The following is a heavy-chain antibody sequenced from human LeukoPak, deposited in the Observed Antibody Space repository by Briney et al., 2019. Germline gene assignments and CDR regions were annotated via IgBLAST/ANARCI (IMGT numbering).Heavy chain of an antibody. CDR2: TYYRSKWYN. CDR1: GDSVSSNSAA. Sequence: SQTLSLTCAISGDSVSSNSAAWIWIRQSPSRGLEWLGRTYYRSKWYNDYAVSVKSRITINPDTSKNQFSLQLNSVTPEDTAVYYCARDVDFWSGYSYYFDYWGQGTLVTVSS. D-gene: IGHD3-3*01. J-gene: IGHJ4*02. CDR3: ARDVDFWSGYSYYFDY. V-gene: IGHV6-1*01.